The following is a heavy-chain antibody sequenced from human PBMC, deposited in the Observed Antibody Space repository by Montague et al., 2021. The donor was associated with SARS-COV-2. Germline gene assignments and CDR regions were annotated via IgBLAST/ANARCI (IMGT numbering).Heavy chain of an antibody. Sequence: SETLSLTCTVSGGSMSDHYWSWIRQPPGKGLEWLAYIYYSGGINSNASLKSRASMLVDTSKNQFSLMLTSVTAADTAVYYCARAVSVRGAVNWFDPWGQGTLVTVSS. CDR3: ARAVSVRGAVNWFDP. V-gene: IGHV4-59*11. J-gene: IGHJ5*02. CDR2: IYYSGGI. CDR1: GGSMSDHY. D-gene: IGHD3-10*01.